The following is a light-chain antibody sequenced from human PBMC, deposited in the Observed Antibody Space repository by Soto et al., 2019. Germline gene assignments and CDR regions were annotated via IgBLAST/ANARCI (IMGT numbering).Light chain of an antibody. Sequence: AIHMTQKPSYRSASVRDRDTITCRASQGIRNDLGWYQQKPGKAPKLLIYAASSLQSGVPSRFSGSGSGTDFTLTISSLQPEDFATYFCLQDYNYPRTFAQGTKVDIK. CDR3: LQDYNYPRT. J-gene: IGKJ1*01. CDR1: QGIRND. CDR2: AAS. V-gene: IGKV1-6*01.